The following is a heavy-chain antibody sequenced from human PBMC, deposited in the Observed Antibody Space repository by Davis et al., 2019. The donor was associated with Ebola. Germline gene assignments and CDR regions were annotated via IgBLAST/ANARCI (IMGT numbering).Heavy chain of an antibody. J-gene: IGHJ5*02. D-gene: IGHD1-26*01. V-gene: IGHV3-21*01. CDR3: ASLEHGKGGS. CDR2: IAGDTSSI. CDR1: GFTFSTYW. Sequence: PGGSLRLSCAASGFTFSTYWMHWVRHSPGTGLEWVSSIAGDTSSIYYAASVKGRFTISRDNAKNSLYLQMSSLRVEDTAVYYCASLEHGKGGSWGQGTLVTVSS.